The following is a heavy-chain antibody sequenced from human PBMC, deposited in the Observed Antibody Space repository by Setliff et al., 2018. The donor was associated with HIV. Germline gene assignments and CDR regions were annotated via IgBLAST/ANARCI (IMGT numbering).Heavy chain of an antibody. CDR3: ARHDGGGWYVRVLATSIDY. V-gene: IGHV4-39*01. Sequence: SETLSLTCTVSGGSISGSSYYWGWIRQPPGKGLEWIGSIYYSGRTYYNPSLKSRVTISVDTSKNQFSLKLSSVTAADTAVYYCARHDGGGWYVRVLATSIDYWGQGTLVTVSS. J-gene: IGHJ4*02. CDR1: GGSISGSSYY. CDR2: IYYSGRT. D-gene: IGHD6-19*01.